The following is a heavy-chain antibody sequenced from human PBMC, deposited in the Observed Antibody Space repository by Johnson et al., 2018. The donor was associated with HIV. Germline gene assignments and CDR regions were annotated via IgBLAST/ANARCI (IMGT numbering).Heavy chain of an antibody. D-gene: IGHD1-26*01. V-gene: IGHV3-11*04. Sequence: QVQLVESGGGLVKPGGSLRLSCAASGFTFSDYYMSWIRQAPGKGLEWVSYISSSGSTIYYADSVKGRFTISRDNAKNSLYLQMNSLRAEDTAMYYCAKVNRPNSGGWVDDAFDIWGQGTMVTVSS. J-gene: IGHJ3*02. CDR1: GFTFSDYY. CDR2: ISSSGSTI. CDR3: AKVNRPNSGGWVDDAFDI.